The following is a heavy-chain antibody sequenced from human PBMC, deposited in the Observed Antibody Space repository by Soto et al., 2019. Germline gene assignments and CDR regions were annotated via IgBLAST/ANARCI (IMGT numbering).Heavy chain of an antibody. D-gene: IGHD3-3*01. V-gene: IGHV3-13*01. Sequence: EVQLVESGGGLVQPGGSLKLSCVASGFSISSSDMHWVRQVMGKGLEWVSTLGTSGDTFYSGSVKGRLTISREDAKNSFHLQMNNMRAEDSAVYYCTRDRQIYRFYYYGMDVWGQGTAVTVS. CDR3: TRDRQIYRFYYYGMDV. CDR2: LGTSGDT. J-gene: IGHJ6*02. CDR1: GFSISSSD.